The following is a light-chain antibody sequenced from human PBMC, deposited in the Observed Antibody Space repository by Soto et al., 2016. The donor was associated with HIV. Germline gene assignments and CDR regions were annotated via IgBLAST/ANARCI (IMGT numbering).Light chain of an antibody. CDR3: QAWQATQTWYGTSALSV. Sequence: YDLIQPLSVSVSPGQTANITCFGSDLGETYTSWWRQESDQPPLLVIYQDSKRPSKITGRISASSSGSTATLTITDAQIVDEADYYCQAWQATQTWYGTSALSVFG. CDR2: QDS. CDR1: DLGETY. J-gene: IGLJ7*01. V-gene: IGLV3-1*01.